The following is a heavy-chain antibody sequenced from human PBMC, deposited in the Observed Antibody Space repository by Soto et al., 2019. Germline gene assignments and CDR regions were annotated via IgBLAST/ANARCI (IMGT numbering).Heavy chain of an antibody. J-gene: IGHJ4*02. CDR2: ISSYNGNT. CDR1: GYTLTSYG. V-gene: IGHV1-18*01. CDR3: ARDTAGAGIFDY. Sequence: QVQLVQSGAEVKKPGASVKVSCKASGYTLTSYGISSVRQAPGHGLAWMGWISSYNGNTNYAQKLKGRVTMTTDTSTSTAYMELRGLRSDDTAVYYCARDTAGAGIFDYWGQGTLVTVSS. D-gene: IGHD6-13*01.